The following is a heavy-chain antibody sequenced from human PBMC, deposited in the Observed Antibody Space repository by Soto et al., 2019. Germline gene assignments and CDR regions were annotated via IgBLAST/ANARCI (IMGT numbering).Heavy chain of an antibody. CDR2: INGDGRFT. CDR1: GFTFSNYW. D-gene: IGHD3-10*01. CDR3: ARVGGGSGNFDY. V-gene: IGHV3-74*01. Sequence: EVQLVESGGGLVQPGGSLRLSCGASGFTFSNYWMHWVRQAPGEGLVWVSRINGDGRFTRFADSVKGRFTISRDNAKNTLYLQMNSLRADDTAVYYCARVGGGSGNFDYWGQGTLVTVSS. J-gene: IGHJ4*02.